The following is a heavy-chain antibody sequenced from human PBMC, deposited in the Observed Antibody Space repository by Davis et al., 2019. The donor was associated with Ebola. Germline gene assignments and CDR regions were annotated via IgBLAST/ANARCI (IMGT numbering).Heavy chain of an antibody. CDR2: MNPNSGNT. D-gene: IGHD3-3*01. V-gene: IGHV1-8*01. Sequence: ASVKVSCKASGYTFTSYDINWVRQATGQGLEWMGWMNPNSGNTGYAQKFQGRVTMTRNTSISTAYMELSSLRSEDTAVYYCVRAYYDFWSGYYKDYYGMDVWGQGTTVTVSS. CDR3: VRAYYDFWSGYYKDYYGMDV. CDR1: GYTFTSYD. J-gene: IGHJ6*02.